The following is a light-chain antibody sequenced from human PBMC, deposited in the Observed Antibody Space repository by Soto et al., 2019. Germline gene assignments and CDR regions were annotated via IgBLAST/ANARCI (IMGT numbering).Light chain of an antibody. Sequence: DIQMTQSPSSVSASVGDRVTITCRASRDINTRLAWYQQKPGKAPKLLISAASSFQSGVPSRFSGSGSGTDFTLTISGLQPEYFATYYCQEAHTVPFTFGPGTKVDV. CDR3: QEAHTVPFT. J-gene: IGKJ3*01. V-gene: IGKV1-12*01. CDR2: AAS. CDR1: RDINTR.